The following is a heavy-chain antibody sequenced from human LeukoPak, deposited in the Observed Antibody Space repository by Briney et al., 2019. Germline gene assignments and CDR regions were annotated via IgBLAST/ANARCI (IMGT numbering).Heavy chain of an antibody. V-gene: IGHV4-39*01. CDR1: GGSISSSSYY. CDR2: IYYSGIT. CDR3: ARLPRDSVTTRYYYYYYMDV. D-gene: IGHD4-11*01. Sequence: SEALSLTCTVSGGSISSSSYYWGRIRQPPGKGPEWIGSIYYSGITYYNPPLKSRVTISVDTSKNQFSLKLSSVTAADTAVYYCARLPRDSVTTRYYYYYYMDVWGKGTTVTVSS. J-gene: IGHJ6*03.